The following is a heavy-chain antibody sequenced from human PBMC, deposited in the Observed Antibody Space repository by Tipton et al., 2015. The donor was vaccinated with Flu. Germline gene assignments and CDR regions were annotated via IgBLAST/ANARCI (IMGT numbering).Heavy chain of an antibody. Sequence: QLVQSGAEVKNPGASVEVSCRASGYTFTDHYIHWVRQVPGQGLEWMGWINTRAGTVGLTEKFQGRVTLTRDTPIGTVYMELSKVTSDDTAMYFCARNGYPHDYLYNLDYWGQGTLVTVSS. CDR1: GYTFTDHY. V-gene: IGHV1-2*02. CDR3: ARNGYPHDYLYNLDY. J-gene: IGHJ4*02. CDR2: INTRAGTV. D-gene: IGHD3-16*02.